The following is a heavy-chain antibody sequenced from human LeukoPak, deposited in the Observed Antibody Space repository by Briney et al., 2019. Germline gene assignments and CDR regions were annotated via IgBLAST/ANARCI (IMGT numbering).Heavy chain of an antibody. D-gene: IGHD3-16*01. CDR1: GFTFSSYA. CDR2: ISGSSDTT. CDR3: AKRIGGVNSFDH. Sequence: GGSLILSCAGSGFTFSSYAMSWVRQAPGKGLEWVSVISGSSDTTYYADSVKGRFIISRDNSKNTLYLQMNSLRAEDTAVYYCAKRIGGVNSFDHWGQGTLVTVSS. J-gene: IGHJ4*02. V-gene: IGHV3-23*01.